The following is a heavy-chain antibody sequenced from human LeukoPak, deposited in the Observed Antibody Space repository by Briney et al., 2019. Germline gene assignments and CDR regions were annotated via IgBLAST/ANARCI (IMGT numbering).Heavy chain of an antibody. J-gene: IGHJ4*02. CDR1: GFTFGSYA. CDR3: AKTNAQGSSGWRYYFDY. V-gene: IGHV3-23*01. D-gene: IGHD6-19*01. Sequence: GGSLRLSCAASGFTFGSYAMAWVRQAPGKGLEFVSSISSSVSSGGGITYYADSVKGRFTISRGNSKNTLYLQLNSLRAEDTAVYYCAKTNAQGSSGWRYYFDYWGQGTLVTVPS. CDR2: ISSSVSSGGGIT.